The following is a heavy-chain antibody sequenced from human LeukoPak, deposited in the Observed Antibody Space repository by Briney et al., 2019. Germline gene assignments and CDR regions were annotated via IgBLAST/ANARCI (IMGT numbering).Heavy chain of an antibody. CDR1: GGSISSSSYY. D-gene: IGHD6-6*01. J-gene: IGHJ3*02. Sequence: SETLSLTCTVSGGSISSSSYYWGWIRQPPGKGLEWIGSIYYSGSTYYNPSLKSRVTISVDTSKNQFSLRLSSVTAADTAVYHCATDSSSYDAFDIWGQGTMVTVSS. CDR3: ATDSSSYDAFDI. CDR2: IYYSGST. V-gene: IGHV4-39*07.